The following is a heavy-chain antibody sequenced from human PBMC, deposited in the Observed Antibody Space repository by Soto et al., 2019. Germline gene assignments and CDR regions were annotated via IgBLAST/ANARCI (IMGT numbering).Heavy chain of an antibody. D-gene: IGHD6-25*01. CDR1: RITFSNFW. V-gene: IGHV3-74*01. CDR2: INGDGSTT. J-gene: IGHJ5*02. CDR3: VRYAAP. Sequence: GGSPRLSFGTPRITFSNFWMHWVRQAPGKGLVWVSRINGDGSTTNYADSVKGRFTISRDNAKNTVYLQMNSLRAEDTAMYYCVRYAAPWGQGTLVTVSS.